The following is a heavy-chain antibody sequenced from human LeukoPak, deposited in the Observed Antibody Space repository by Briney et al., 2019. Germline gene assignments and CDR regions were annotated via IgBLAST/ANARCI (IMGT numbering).Heavy chain of an antibody. CDR3: ARVVSERGRWQQLLGDYYYGMDV. V-gene: IGHV4-39*07. D-gene: IGHD6-13*01. CDR2: IYYSGST. J-gene: IGHJ6*02. Sequence: NTSETLSLTCTVSGGSISSYYWGWIRQPPGKGLEWIGSIYYSGSTYYNPSLKSRVTISVDTSKNQFSLKLSSVTAADTAVYYCARVVSERGRWQQLLGDYYYGMDVWGQGTTVTVSS. CDR1: GGSISSYY.